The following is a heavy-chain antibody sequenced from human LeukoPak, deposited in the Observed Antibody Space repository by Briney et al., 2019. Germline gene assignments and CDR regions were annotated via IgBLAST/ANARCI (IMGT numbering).Heavy chain of an antibody. Sequence: GGSLRLSCAASRFTFRNYEMNWVRQSPGKGLEWISYINSAGTSTFYADSVRGRFTISRGNGKNSLHLQMNSLRAEDTALYYCAKGLERESRLDSWGQGTLVTVSS. CDR2: INSAGTST. V-gene: IGHV3-48*03. J-gene: IGHJ4*02. CDR1: RFTFRNYE. D-gene: IGHD1-1*01. CDR3: AKGLERESRLDS.